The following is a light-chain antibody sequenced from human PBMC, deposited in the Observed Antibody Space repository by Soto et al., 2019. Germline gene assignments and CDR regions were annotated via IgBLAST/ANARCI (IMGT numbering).Light chain of an antibody. CDR3: QSADSSGTWV. CDR2: KDS. V-gene: IGLV3-25*03. Sequence: YELTQPPSVSVSPGQTARITCSGDALPKQYAYWYQQKPGQAPVLVIYKDSERPSGIPERFSGSSSGTTVTLTISGVQAEDEADYYCQSADSSGTWVFGGGTQLTVL. CDR1: ALPKQY. J-gene: IGLJ3*02.